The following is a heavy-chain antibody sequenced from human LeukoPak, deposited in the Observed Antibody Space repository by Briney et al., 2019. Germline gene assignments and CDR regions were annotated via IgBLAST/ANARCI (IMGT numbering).Heavy chain of an antibody. D-gene: IGHD6-13*01. Sequence: SETLSLTCTVSGGSISSGGYYWSWIRQHPGKGLEWIGYIYYSGSTYYNPSLKSRVTISVDTSKNQFSLKLSSVTAADTAVYYCARDRGIAAAGPESIFDYRGQGTLVTVSS. CDR3: ARDRGIAAAGPESIFDY. CDR1: GGSISSGGYY. V-gene: IGHV4-31*03. CDR2: IYYSGST. J-gene: IGHJ4*02.